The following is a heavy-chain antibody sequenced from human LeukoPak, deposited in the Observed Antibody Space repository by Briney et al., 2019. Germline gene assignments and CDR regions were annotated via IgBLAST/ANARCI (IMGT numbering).Heavy chain of an antibody. J-gene: IGHJ4*02. CDR3: ARDQSQAGPTTVDY. CDR1: GFTFSNSW. V-gene: IGHV3-74*03. CDR2: INIDGTNT. Sequence: GGSLRLSCVASGFTFSNSWMHWVRQVPGKGLLWVSRINIDGTNTKYADSVKGRFTISRDNAKNTLYPQMNTLRAEDTAVYYCARDQSQAGPTTVDYWGQGTLVTISS. D-gene: IGHD1-14*01.